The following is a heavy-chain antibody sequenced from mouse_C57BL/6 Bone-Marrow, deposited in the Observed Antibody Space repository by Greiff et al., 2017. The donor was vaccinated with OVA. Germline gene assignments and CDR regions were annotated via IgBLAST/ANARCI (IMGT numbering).Heavy chain of an antibody. J-gene: IGHJ2*01. CDR3: ARQAPYYYGSSYGGY. CDR2: INPSSGYT. Sequence: QVQLQQSGAELARPGASVKMSCKASGYTFPSYTMHWVKQRPGQGLAWIGYINPSSGYTKYNQKFKDKATLTADKSSSTAYMQLSSLTSEDSAVYYCARQAPYYYGSSYGGYWGQGTTLTVSS. CDR1: GYTFPSYT. V-gene: IGHV1-4*01. D-gene: IGHD1-1*01.